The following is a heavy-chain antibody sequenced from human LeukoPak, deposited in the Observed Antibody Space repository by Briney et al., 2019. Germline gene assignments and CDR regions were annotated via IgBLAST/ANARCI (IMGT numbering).Heavy chain of an antibody. D-gene: IGHD2-2*01. J-gene: IGHJ3*02. V-gene: IGHV3-30*03. Sequence: GRSLRLSCAASGFTFSSYGIHWVRLAPGKGLEWVAVISDDGTRKYYADSVQGRFTISRDNSRNTLYLQMNSLRAEDTAVYYCARGVPAATRSAFDIWGQGTMVTVSS. CDR2: ISDDGTRK. CDR1: GFTFSSYG. CDR3: ARGVPAATRSAFDI.